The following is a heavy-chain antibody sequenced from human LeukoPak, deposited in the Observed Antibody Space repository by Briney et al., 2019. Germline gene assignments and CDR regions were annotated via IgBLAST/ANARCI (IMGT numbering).Heavy chain of an antibody. CDR3: ARGTGTTDY. J-gene: IGHJ4*02. CDR1: GFTFSSYG. V-gene: IGHV3-33*01. CDR2: ISSDGSNK. Sequence: GTSLRLSCAASGFTFSSYGMHWVRRAPGKGLEWVTLISSDGSNKYYADSVKGRFTISRDNSKNTLYLQMSSLRAEDTAVYYWARGTGTTDYWGQGTLVTVSS. D-gene: IGHD1-1*01.